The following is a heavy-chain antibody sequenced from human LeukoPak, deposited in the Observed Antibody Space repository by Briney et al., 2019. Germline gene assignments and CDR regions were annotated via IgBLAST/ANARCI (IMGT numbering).Heavy chain of an antibody. CDR1: GGTFSSYA. Sequence: SVKVSCKASGGTFSSYAISWVRQAPGQGLEWMGRIIPIFGTANYAQKFQGRVTITTDESTSTAYMELSSLRSEDTAAYYCARARGYSYGFHAFDIWGQGTKVTVSS. CDR3: ARARGYSYGFHAFDI. CDR2: IIPIFGTA. D-gene: IGHD5-18*01. V-gene: IGHV1-69*05. J-gene: IGHJ3*02.